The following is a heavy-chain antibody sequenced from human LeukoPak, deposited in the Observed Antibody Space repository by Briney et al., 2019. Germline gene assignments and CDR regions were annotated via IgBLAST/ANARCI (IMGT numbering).Heavy chain of an antibody. Sequence: GGSLRLSCAASGFTFSSYAMSWVRQAPGKGLEWVSAISGSGGSTYYADSVKGRFTISRDNSKNTLYLQMNSLRAEDTAVYYCGKGHDFWYRSHINYWGQGTLVTVSS. J-gene: IGHJ4*02. V-gene: IGHV3-23*01. CDR1: GFTFSSYA. D-gene: IGHD3-3*01. CDR3: GKGHDFWYRSHINY. CDR2: ISGSGGST.